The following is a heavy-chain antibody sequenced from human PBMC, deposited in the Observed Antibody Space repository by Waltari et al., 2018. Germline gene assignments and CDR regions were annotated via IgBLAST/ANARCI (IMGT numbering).Heavy chain of an antibody. Sequence: QVQLVQSGAEVKKPGASVKVSCKASGSTFTSSEINGVTMATGQGLEWMGWMNPNSGNTGYAQKFQGRVTMTRNTSISTAYMELSSLRSEDTAVYYCARGRDRTYYYGMDVWGQGTTVTVSS. CDR3: ARGRDRTYYYGMDV. CDR2: MNPNSGNT. CDR1: GSTFTSSE. J-gene: IGHJ6*02. V-gene: IGHV1-8*01. D-gene: IGHD1-1*01.